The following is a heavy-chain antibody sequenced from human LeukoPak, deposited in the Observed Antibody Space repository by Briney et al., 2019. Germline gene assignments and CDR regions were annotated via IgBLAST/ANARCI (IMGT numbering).Heavy chain of an antibody. Sequence: PSETLSLTCTVSGGSISSSSYYWGWIRQPPGKGLEWIGNIYYIGSTYYNPSLKSRVTISVDTSKNQFSLKLSSVTAADTAVYYCARSSYYYDSSGYYYLHYYYYYMDVWGKGTTVTVSS. D-gene: IGHD3-22*01. J-gene: IGHJ6*03. CDR1: GGSISSSSYY. CDR2: IYYIGST. V-gene: IGHV4-39*07. CDR3: ARSSYYYDSSGYYYLHYYYYYMDV.